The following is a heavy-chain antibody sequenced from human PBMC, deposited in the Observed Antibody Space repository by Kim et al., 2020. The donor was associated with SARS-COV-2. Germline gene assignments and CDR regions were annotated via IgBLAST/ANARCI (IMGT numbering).Heavy chain of an antibody. J-gene: IGHJ3*02. D-gene: IGHD2-2*01. Sequence: GGSLRLSCAASGFTFSSYGMHWVRQAPGKGLEWVAGIWCDGSNKYYADSAKGRFTISRDNSKNSLYLQMNSLRAEDTAVYYCARDRHFICGSSWFGAFDIWGRGTMVTVSS. CDR2: IWCDGSNK. V-gene: IGHV3-33*01. CDR1: GFTFSSYG. CDR3: ARDRHFICGSSWFGAFDI.